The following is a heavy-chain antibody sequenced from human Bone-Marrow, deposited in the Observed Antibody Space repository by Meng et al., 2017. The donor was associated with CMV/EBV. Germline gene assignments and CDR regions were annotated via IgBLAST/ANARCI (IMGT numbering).Heavy chain of an antibody. Sequence: GESLKISCATSGFIFNDYYLAWIRQAPGKGLEWVSYISRGGTTKYYADSVKGRFAISRDNANNSVYLQMDSLRPEDTAVYYCAREEDLVPCYWGQGTLVTVSS. CDR3: AREEDLVPCY. V-gene: IGHV3-11*01. J-gene: IGHJ4*02. CDR2: ISRGGTTK. D-gene: IGHD2-8*02. CDR1: GFIFNDYY.